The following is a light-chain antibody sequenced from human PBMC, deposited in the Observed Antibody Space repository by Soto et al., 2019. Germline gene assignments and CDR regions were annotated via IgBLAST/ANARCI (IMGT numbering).Light chain of an antibody. V-gene: IGLV2-11*01. CDR1: SSDVGGYNY. Sequence: QSALTQPRSVSESPGQSVTISCTRTSSDVGGYNYVSWYQQHPGKAPKLMIYDVSKRPSGVPDRFSGSKSGNTASLTISGLQAEDEADYYCCSYAGSYVFGTGTKLTVL. J-gene: IGLJ1*01. CDR2: DVS. CDR3: CSYAGSYV.